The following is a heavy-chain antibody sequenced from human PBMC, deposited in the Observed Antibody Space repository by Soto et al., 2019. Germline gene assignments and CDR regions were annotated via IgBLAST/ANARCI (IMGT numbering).Heavy chain of an antibody. D-gene: IGHD4-17*01. CDR2: ISGSGGGT. V-gene: IGHV3-23*01. CDR1: GFTFSSYA. J-gene: IGHJ4*02. Sequence: GGSLRLSCAASGFTFSSYAMIWVRQAPGKGLEWVSVISGSGGGTYYADSVKGRFTISRDNSKNTLYLQMNSLRAEDTAVYYCAKGRGDYGGGFDYWGQGTLVTVSS. CDR3: AKGRGDYGGGFDY.